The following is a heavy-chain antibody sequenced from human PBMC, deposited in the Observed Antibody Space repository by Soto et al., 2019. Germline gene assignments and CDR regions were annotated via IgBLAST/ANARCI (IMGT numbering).Heavy chain of an antibody. CDR3: ARSYSSSAYLDY. CDR1: PYRCTSQC. J-gene: IGHJ4*02. D-gene: IGHD6-6*01. CDR2: IYPGDSDT. V-gene: IGHV5-51*01. Sequence: SIQIPSTVSPYRCTSQCITWVRQMPGKGLEWMGMIYPGDSDTRYSPSFQGQVTISADKSITPAYLQWSSLSASDSAMYYCARSYSSSAYLDYWGQGALVTGSS.